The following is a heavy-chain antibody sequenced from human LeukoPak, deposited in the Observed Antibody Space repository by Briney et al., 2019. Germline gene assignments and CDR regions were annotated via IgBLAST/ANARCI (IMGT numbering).Heavy chain of an antibody. CDR2: IFQSETT. Sequence: SETLSLTCTVSGGSINSGGYYRSWIRQPPGKGLEWIGYIFQSETTYYNPSLKSRVTISVDSSKNQFSLRLTSVTAADTAVYYCARSDYCGGDCYVSHWGQGTLVTVSS. CDR3: ARSDYCGGDCYVSH. V-gene: IGHV4-30-2*01. D-gene: IGHD2-21*01. J-gene: IGHJ1*01. CDR1: GGSINSGGYY.